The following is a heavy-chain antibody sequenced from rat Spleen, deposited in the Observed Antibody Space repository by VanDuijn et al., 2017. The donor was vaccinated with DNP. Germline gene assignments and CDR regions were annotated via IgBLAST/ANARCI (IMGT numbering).Heavy chain of an antibody. CDR2: ITNNGDGS. D-gene: IGHD3-8*01. Sequence: EVQLVESGGGPVQPGRSLKLSCVVSGFIFSNYWMTWIRQAPGKGLEWVASITNNGDGSYYSDSVKGRFSISRDNAKSTLYLQVNSLRSEDTATYYCTSNPHIRTAAPFDYWGQGVMVTVSS. CDR1: GFIFSNYW. CDR3: TSNPHIRTAAPFDY. V-gene: IGHV5-31*01. J-gene: IGHJ2*01.